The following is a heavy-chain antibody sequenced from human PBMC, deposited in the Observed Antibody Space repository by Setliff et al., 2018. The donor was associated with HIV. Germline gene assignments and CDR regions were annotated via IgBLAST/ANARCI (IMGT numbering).Heavy chain of an antibody. Sequence: SVKVSCKASGGTFSSYAINWVRQAPGQGLEWMGGIIPMFGTLNFAQKFQGRVTITTDESTSTAYMELNSLRSEDTAVYYCARGHSHGYGYSGSYGPFDIWGQGTMVTVSS. V-gene: IGHV1-69*05. CDR3: ARGHSHGYGYSGSYGPFDI. J-gene: IGHJ3*02. CDR2: IIPMFGTL. CDR1: GGTFSSYA. D-gene: IGHD1-26*01.